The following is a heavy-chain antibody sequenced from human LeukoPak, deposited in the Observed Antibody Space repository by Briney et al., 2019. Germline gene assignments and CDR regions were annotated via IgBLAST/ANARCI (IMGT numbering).Heavy chain of an antibody. CDR3: ATVSPYYYDSSGYYYPLDY. CDR1: GYTFTDYY. CDR2: VDPEDGET. V-gene: IGHV1-69-2*01. Sequence: ASVKVSCKVSGYTFTDYYMHWVQQAPGKGLEWMGIVDPEDGETIYAEKFQGRVTITADTSTDTAYMELSSLRSEDTAVYYCATVSPYYYDSSGYYYPLDYWGQGTLVTVSS. J-gene: IGHJ4*02. D-gene: IGHD3-22*01.